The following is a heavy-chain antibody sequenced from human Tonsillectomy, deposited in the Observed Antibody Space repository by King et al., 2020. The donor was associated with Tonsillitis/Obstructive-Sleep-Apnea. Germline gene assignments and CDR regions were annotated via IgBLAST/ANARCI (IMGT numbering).Heavy chain of an antibody. V-gene: IGHV5-51*01. CDR3: ARQGWTISPNWFDP. Sequence: VQLVESGAEVKKPGESLKISCKGSGYSFTNYWIGWVRQMPGKGLEWMGIIYPRDSEIIYSPSFQGQVTITADKSISTAYLQWSSLKASDTAMYYCARQGWTISPNWFDPWGQGTLVTVSS. CDR1: GYSFTNYW. D-gene: IGHD3-3*01. CDR2: IYPRDSEI. J-gene: IGHJ5*02.